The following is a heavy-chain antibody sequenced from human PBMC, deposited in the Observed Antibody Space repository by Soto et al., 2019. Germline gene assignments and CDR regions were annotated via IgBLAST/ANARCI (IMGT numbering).Heavy chain of an antibody. CDR1: GSSINSSGYY. CDR3: ARLPSRHLVDY. D-gene: IGHD3-3*02. J-gene: IGHJ4*02. Sequence: TSETLSLTCTVSGSSINSSGYYWGLIRQPPGKGLEWIGSMFYGVSTYYNPSLKSRVTVSVDTSKNQFSLNLRSVTAADTAVYYCARLPSRHLVDYWGQGTLVTVS. CDR2: MFYGVST. V-gene: IGHV4-39*01.